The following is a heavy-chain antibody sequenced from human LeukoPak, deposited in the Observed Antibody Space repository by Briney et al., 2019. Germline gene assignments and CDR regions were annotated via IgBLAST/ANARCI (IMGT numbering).Heavy chain of an antibody. J-gene: IGHJ4*02. V-gene: IGHV3-48*03. CDR3: ARDRPDRGYSYGRDFDY. CDR1: GFTFSSYE. CDR2: ISNSGSSI. Sequence: AGGSLRLSCAASGFTFSSYEMNWVRQAPGKGLEWISYISNSGSSIFYADSVKGRFTIAGDNARSSLYLQMNSLRAEDTAVYYCARDRPDRGYSYGRDFDYWGQGTLVTVSS. D-gene: IGHD5-18*01.